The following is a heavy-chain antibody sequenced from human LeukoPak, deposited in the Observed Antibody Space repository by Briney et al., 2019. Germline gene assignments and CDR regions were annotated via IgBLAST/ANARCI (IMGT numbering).Heavy chain of an antibody. V-gene: IGHV1-18*01. CDR2: ISANNGNT. CDR1: GYSFGIFG. Sequence: ASVKVSCKASGYSFGIFGISWVRQAPGQGVEWMGWISANNGNTKYAQTLQRRVTMTTDTSTSTAYMELRSLRSDDTAVYYCARVGVVVPAAWFDPWGQGTLVTVSS. J-gene: IGHJ5*02. D-gene: IGHD2-2*01. CDR3: ARVGVVVPAAWFDP.